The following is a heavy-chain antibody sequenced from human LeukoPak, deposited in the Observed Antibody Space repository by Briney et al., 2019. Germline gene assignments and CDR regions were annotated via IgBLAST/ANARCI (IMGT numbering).Heavy chain of an antibody. CDR2: IWYDGSNK. CDR3: ARDQRGYSYGNFDY. Sequence: GRSLRLSCAGSGFTFSSYGMHWVRQAPGKGLEWVAVIWYDGSNKYYADSVKGRFTISRDNSKNTLYLQMNSLRAEDTAVYYCARDQRGYSYGNFDYWGQGTLVTVSS. V-gene: IGHV3-33*01. D-gene: IGHD5-18*01. CDR1: GFTFSSYG. J-gene: IGHJ4*02.